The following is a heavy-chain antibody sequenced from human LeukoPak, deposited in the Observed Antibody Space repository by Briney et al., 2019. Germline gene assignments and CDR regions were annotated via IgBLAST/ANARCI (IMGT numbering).Heavy chain of an antibody. Sequence: GGSLRLSCAASGFTFSSYGMHWVRQAPGKGLEWVAVISYDGSNKYYAGSVKGRFTISRDNSKNTLYLQMNSLRAEDTAVYYCAKDPVVEVTIFGVPDYGMDVWGQGTTVTVSS. CDR1: GFTFSSYG. CDR3: AKDPVVEVTIFGVPDYGMDV. D-gene: IGHD3-3*01. CDR2: ISYDGSNK. J-gene: IGHJ6*02. V-gene: IGHV3-30*18.